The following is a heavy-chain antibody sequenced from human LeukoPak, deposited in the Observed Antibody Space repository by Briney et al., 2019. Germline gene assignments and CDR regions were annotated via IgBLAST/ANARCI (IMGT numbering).Heavy chain of an antibody. CDR2: MNPNSGNT. Sequence: ASVKVSCKASGYTFTSYDINWVRQATGQGLEWMGWMNPNSGNTGYAQKFQGRVTMTRNTSISTAYMELSSLRSEDTAVYCCARGRVNWNDVGRFDPWGQGTLVTVSS. CDR1: GYTFTSYD. D-gene: IGHD1-1*01. V-gene: IGHV1-8*01. J-gene: IGHJ5*02. CDR3: ARGRVNWNDVGRFDP.